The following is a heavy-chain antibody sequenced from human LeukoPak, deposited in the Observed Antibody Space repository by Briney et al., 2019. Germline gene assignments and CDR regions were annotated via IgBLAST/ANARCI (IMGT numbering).Heavy chain of an antibody. D-gene: IGHD3-10*01. Sequence: SETLSLTCTVSGGSISSSGYYWSWIRQPPGKGLEWIGEINHSGSTNYNPSLKSRVTISVDTSKNQFSLKLSSATAADTAVYYCARRPRPPTYYYGSGSYNWFDPWGQGTLVTVSS. CDR3: ARRPRPPTYYYGSGSYNWFDP. CDR2: INHSGST. V-gene: IGHV4-39*07. CDR1: GGSISSSGYY. J-gene: IGHJ5*02.